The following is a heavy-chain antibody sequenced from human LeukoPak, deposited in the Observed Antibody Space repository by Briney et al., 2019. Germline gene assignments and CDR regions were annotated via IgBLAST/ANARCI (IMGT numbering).Heavy chain of an antibody. CDR1: GCSFRSYW. CDR3: ATSSSSSY. D-gene: IGHD6-6*01. V-gene: IGHV3-7*03. CDR2: IRDDGSEE. J-gene: IGHJ4*02. Sequence: GGSLRLSCAASGCSFRSYWMSWVRQAPGKGLEWVANIRDDGSEEHYVDSVRGRFTISRDNAKNSLYLQMTSLRAEDTAVYYCATSSSSSYWGQGTLVTVSS.